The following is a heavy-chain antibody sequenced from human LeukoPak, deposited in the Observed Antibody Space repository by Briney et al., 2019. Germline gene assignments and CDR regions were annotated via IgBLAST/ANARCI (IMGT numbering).Heavy chain of an antibody. CDR2: IYYSGST. V-gene: IGHV4-39*01. CDR1: GGSISSSSYY. D-gene: IGHD3-22*01. J-gene: IGHJ4*02. Sequence: SETLSLTCTVSGGSISSSSYYWGWIRQPPGKGLEWIGSIYYSGSTYYNPSLKSRVTISVDTSKNQFSLKLSSVTAADPAVYYCARQTRTKYYDSSGYTLDYWGQGTLVTVSS. CDR3: ARQTRTKYYDSSGYTLDY.